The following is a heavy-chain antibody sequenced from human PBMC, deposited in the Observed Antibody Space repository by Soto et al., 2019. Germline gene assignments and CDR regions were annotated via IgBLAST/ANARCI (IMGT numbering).Heavy chain of an antibody. J-gene: IGHJ4*02. CDR2: INGDGSST. V-gene: IGHV3-74*01. Sequence: EVQLVESGGGLVQPGGSLRLSCAASGFIYSNYWMHWVRQVPGKGLVWVSRINGDGSSTNYADSVTGRFTISRDNAKNMVYLHTNTLRAEDTGVYYCARGGRGFYFFASWGQGVLVTVAS. D-gene: IGHD3-16*01. CDR3: ARGGRGFYFFAS. CDR1: GFIYSNYW.